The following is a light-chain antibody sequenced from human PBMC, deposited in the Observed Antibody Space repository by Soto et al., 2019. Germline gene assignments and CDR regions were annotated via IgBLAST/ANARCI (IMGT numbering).Light chain of an antibody. CDR1: SSDVGAYIY. V-gene: IGLV2-14*01. J-gene: IGLJ1*01. CDR2: EVT. CDR3: CSYTSSRTYV. Sequence: SVLTQPASVSGSPGQSITISCTGTSSDVGAYIYVSWYQHHPGKAPKVMIYEVTNRPSGVSDRFSGSKSGNTASLTISGLQAEDGADYYCCSYTSSRTYVFGTGTKVTVL.